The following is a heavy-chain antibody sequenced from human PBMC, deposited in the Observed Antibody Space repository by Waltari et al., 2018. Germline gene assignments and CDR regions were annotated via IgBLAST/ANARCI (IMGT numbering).Heavy chain of an antibody. CDR1: GYTFTSYA. CDR2: IKAGNVNT. Sequence: QVQLVQSGAAVKKPGASVKVSCKASGYTFTSYAMNWVRQAPGHRLEWMGWIKAGNVNTKYSQEFRGRVTITRDTSASTAYMELSSLRSEDMAVYYCARVRGRVSGAAGIEYYFDYWGQGTLVTVSS. D-gene: IGHD6-13*01. V-gene: IGHV1-3*03. J-gene: IGHJ4*02. CDR3: ARVRGRVSGAAGIEYYFDY.